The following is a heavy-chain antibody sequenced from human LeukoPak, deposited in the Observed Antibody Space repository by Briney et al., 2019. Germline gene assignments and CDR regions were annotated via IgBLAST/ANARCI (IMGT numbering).Heavy chain of an antibody. CDR3: AREIDGDYYYGMDV. V-gene: IGHV4-34*01. CDR1: GGSFSGYY. D-gene: IGHD4-17*01. J-gene: IGHJ6*02. CDR2: INHSGST. Sequence: SETLSLTCAVYGGSFSGYYWSWIRQPPGKGLEWIGEINHSGSTNYNPSLKSRVTISVDTSKNQFSLKLSSVTAADTAVYYCAREIDGDYYYGMDVWGQGTTVTVSS.